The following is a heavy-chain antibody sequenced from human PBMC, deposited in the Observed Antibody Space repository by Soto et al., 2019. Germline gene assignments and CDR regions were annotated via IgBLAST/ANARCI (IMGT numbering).Heavy chain of an antibody. CDR2: IYSGGST. Sequence: PGGSLRLSCAASGFTVSSNYMSWVRQAPGKGLEWVSVIYSGGSTYYADSVKGRLTISRHNSKNTLYLQMNSLRAEDTAVYYCARGYPDYSFDYWGQGTLVTVSS. V-gene: IGHV3-53*04. D-gene: IGHD4-4*01. J-gene: IGHJ4*02. CDR3: ARGYPDYSFDY. CDR1: GFTVSSNY.